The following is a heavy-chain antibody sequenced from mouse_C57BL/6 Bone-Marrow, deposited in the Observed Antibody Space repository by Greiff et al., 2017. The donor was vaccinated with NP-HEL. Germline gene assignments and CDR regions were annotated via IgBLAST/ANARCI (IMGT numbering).Heavy chain of an antibody. V-gene: IGHV1-19*01. J-gene: IGHJ3*01. CDR2: INPYNGGT. CDR3: AREWFAY. CDR1: GYTFTDYY. Sequence: EVKVVESGPVLVKPGASVKMSCKASGYTFTDYYMNWVKQSHGKSLEWIGVINPYNGGTSYNQKFKGKATLTVDKSSSTAYMELNSLTSEDSAVYYCAREWFAYWGQGTLVTVSA.